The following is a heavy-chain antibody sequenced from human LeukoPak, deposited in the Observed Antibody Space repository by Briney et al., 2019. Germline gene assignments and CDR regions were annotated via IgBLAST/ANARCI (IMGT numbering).Heavy chain of an antibody. CDR2: MIPILGIA. V-gene: IGHV1-69*04. CDR1: GGTFSSYA. CDR3: ARGSMTTVVTENWFDP. Sequence: SVTVSCKASGGTFSSYAISWVRQAPGQGLEWMGRMIPILGIANYAQKFQGRVTITADKSTSTAYMELSSLRSEDTAVYYCARGSMTTVVTENWFDPWGQGTLVTVSS. J-gene: IGHJ5*02. D-gene: IGHD4-23*01.